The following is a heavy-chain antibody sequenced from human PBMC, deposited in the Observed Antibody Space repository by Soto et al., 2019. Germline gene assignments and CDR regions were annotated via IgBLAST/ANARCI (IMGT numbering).Heavy chain of an antibody. V-gene: IGHV2-5*02. CDR3: AHSGNNYDFWSGTKGGWFDP. CDR2: IYWDDDK. Sequence: QITLKESGPTLVKPTQTLTLTCTFSGFSLSTSGVGVGWIRQPPGKALEWLALIYWDDDKRYSPSLKSRLTITKDTSKNQVVLTMTNMDPVDTATYYCAHSGNNYDFWSGTKGGWFDPWGQGTLVTVSS. CDR1: GFSLSTSGVG. J-gene: IGHJ5*02. D-gene: IGHD3-3*01.